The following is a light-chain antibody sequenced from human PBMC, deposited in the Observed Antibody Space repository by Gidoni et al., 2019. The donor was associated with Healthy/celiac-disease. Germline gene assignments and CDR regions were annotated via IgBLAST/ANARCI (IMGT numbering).Light chain of an antibody. J-gene: IGLJ2*01. CDR2: KDS. Sequence: SYALTHPPSLQFSPGQTARITCSGDALPKQYAYWYQQKPGQAPVLVIYKDSERPSGIPERFSGSSSGTTVTLTISGVQAEDEADYYCQSADSSGTVVFGGGTKLTVL. V-gene: IGLV3-25*03. CDR3: QSADSSGTVV. CDR1: ALPKQY.